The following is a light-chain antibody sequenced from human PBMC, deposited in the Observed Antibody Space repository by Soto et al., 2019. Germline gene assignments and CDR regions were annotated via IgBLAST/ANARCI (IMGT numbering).Light chain of an antibody. CDR2: DAS. V-gene: IGKV3-20*01. Sequence: EIILTQSPGTLSLSPGERATLSCRASQSVSSYLPWYQKKPGQAPRLLIYDASSRATGVPDRFSGSGSGTDFILTVSRLEPEDFAVYYCQQYGSSASFGPGTKVDFK. CDR3: QQYGSSAS. J-gene: IGKJ3*01. CDR1: QSVSSY.